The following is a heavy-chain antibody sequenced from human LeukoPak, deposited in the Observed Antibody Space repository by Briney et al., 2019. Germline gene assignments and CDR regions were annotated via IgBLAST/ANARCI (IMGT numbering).Heavy chain of an antibody. CDR2: NSSSSSYI. Sequence: GGSLRLSCSASGFTFSSYSMNWVRQAPGKGLEWVSSNSSSSSYIYYADSVKGRFTISRDNAKNSLYLQMNSLRAEDTAVYYCAREPHYDYVWGSYPHFDYWGQGTLVTVSS. D-gene: IGHD3-16*02. V-gene: IGHV3-21*01. CDR3: AREPHYDYVWGSYPHFDY. J-gene: IGHJ4*02. CDR1: GFTFSSYS.